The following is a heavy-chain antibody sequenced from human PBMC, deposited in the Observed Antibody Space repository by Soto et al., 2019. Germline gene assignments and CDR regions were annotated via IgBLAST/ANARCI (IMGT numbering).Heavy chain of an antibody. D-gene: IGHD3-3*01. J-gene: IGHJ3*02. CDR1: GFTFSGFW. V-gene: IGHV3-7*01. Sequence: EVQLVESGGDLVPPGESLRLSCMASGFTFSGFWMAWVRQVPGKGLEWVANLKGDGSKENYVDSVKGRFTISRDNAKNSLYLQMNSLRAEDTALYYCARDLNYGLSSVYYDVFDTWGQGTMVTVSS. CDR2: LKGDGSKE. CDR3: ARDLNYGLSSVYYDVFDT.